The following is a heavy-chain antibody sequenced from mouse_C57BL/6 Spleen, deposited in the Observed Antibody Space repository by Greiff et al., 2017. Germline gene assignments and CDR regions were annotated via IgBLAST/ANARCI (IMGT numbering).Heavy chain of an antibody. CDR2: ISNGGGST. Sequence: EVQVVESGGGLVQPGGSLKLSCAASGFTFSDYYMYWVRQTPEKRLEWVAYISNGGGSTYYPDTVKGRFTISRDNAKNTLYLQMSRLKSEDTAMYYCERQTAETGYFDYWGQGTTLTVSS. V-gene: IGHV5-12*01. J-gene: IGHJ2*01. CDR3: ERQTAETGYFDY. D-gene: IGHD3-2*01. CDR1: GFTFSDYY.